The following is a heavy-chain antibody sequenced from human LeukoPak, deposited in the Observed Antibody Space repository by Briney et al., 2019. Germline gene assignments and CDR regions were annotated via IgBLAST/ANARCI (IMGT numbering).Heavy chain of an antibody. J-gene: IGHJ4*02. Sequence: GGSLRLSCAASGFTFSVYAMSWVRQAPGKGLEWVSAISGSDYSTYYADSVKGRFTISRDNSENTLYLQMNSLRAGDTAVYYCARDFGELDYWGQGTLVTVSS. CDR1: GFTFSVYA. CDR2: ISGSDYST. D-gene: IGHD3-3*01. CDR3: ARDFGELDY. V-gene: IGHV3-23*01.